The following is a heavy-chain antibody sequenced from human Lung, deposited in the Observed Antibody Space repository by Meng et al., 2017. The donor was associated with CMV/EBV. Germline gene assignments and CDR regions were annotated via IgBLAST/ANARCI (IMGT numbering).Heavy chain of an antibody. CDR2: ITSSSSYI. Sequence: GQLVGSGGGLVKPGASVQLSCAASGFTFSNSSMNWGRQTPGKGLEWVSSITSSSSYIYYADSVKGRFTISRDNAKNSLYLQMNSLTVEDTAVYYCARDRGYYREDYFDYWGQGTLVTVSS. V-gene: IGHV3-21*02. CDR1: GFTFSNSS. J-gene: IGHJ4*02. CDR3: ARDRGYYREDYFDY. D-gene: IGHD3-22*01.